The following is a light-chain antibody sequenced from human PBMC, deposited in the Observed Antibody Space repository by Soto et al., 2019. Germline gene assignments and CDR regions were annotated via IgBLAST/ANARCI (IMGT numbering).Light chain of an antibody. CDR2: SNN. CDR1: SSNIGSNT. CDR3: AAWDDSLSGYV. V-gene: IGLV1-44*01. J-gene: IGLJ1*01. Sequence: QSVLTQPPSASGTPGQRVTISCSGSSSNIGSNTVNWYQQLPGTTPKLLIYSNNQRPSGVPDRFSGSKSGTSASLAISGLQSVDEADYSCAAWDDSLSGYVFGTGTKVTVL.